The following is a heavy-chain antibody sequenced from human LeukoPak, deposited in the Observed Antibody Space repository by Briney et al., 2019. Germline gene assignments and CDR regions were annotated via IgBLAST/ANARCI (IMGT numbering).Heavy chain of an antibody. J-gene: IGHJ4*02. CDR1: GFAFSDYY. V-gene: IGHV3-11*04. CDR3: ARDTSGYDYGDSFDY. D-gene: IGHD5-12*01. Sequence: GRSLRLSCAASGFAFSDYYMSWIRQAPGKGLEWVLYISSSGSTIYYADSLKGRFTISRDNAKNSLYLQMSSLRAEDTAVYYCARDTSGYDYGDSFDYWGQGTLVTVSS. CDR2: ISSSGSTI.